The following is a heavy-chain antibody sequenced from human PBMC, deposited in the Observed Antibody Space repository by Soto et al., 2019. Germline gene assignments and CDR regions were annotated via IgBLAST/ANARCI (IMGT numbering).Heavy chain of an antibody. CDR3: ARDGIAAAGTSWFDP. D-gene: IGHD6-13*01. CDR1: GYTFTSHA. J-gene: IGHJ5*02. CDR2: INAGNGNT. Sequence: GASVKVSCKAPGYTFTSHAMHWVRQAPGQRLEWMGWINAGNGNTKYSQKFQGRVTITTDTSASTAYMELSSLRSEDTAVYYCARDGIAAAGTSWFDPWGQGTLVTV. V-gene: IGHV1-3*01.